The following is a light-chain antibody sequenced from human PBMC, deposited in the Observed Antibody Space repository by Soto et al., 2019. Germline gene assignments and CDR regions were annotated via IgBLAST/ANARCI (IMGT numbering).Light chain of an antibody. CDR2: KAS. CDR3: QHYNSSSEA. CDR1: QTISSC. J-gene: IGKJ1*01. Sequence: DIQMTQSPSTLSGSVGDRVTITCRASQTISSCLAWYQQKPGKAPKLLIYKASTLKSGVPSRFSGSGSGTEFTLTISSLQPDDFATYYCQHYNSSSEAFGQGTKVELK. V-gene: IGKV1-5*03.